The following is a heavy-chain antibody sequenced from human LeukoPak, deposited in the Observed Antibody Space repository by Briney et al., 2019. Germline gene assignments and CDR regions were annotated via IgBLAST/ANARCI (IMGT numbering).Heavy chain of an antibody. D-gene: IGHD6-13*01. CDR2: ISGGGST. CDR3: ARDLTGSSRGMDV. J-gene: IGHJ6*02. CDR1: GFTVSSNY. V-gene: IGHV3-53*01. Sequence: PGGSLRLSCAASGFTVSSNYMSWVRQAPGKGLEWVSVISGGGSTHYADSVKGRFTISRDNSKNTLYLQMNSLRAEDTAVYYCARDLTGSSRGMDVWGQGTTVTVSS.